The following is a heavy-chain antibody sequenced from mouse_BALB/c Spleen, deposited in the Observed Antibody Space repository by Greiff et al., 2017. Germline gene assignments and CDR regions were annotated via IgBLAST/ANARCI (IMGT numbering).Heavy chain of an antibody. CDR2: IDPANGNT. Sequence: EVQLQQSGAELVKPGASVKLSCTASGFNIKDTYMHWVKQRPEQGLEWIGRIDPANGNTKYDPKFQGKATITADTSSNTAYLQLSSLTSEDTAVYYCARNYGTPWFAYWGQGTLVTVSA. CDR1: GFNIKDTY. J-gene: IGHJ3*01. CDR3: ARNYGTPWFAY. D-gene: IGHD1-1*01. V-gene: IGHV14-3*02.